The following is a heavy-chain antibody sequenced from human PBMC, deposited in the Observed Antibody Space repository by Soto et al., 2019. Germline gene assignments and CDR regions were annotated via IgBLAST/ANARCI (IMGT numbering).Heavy chain of an antibody. CDR1: GGSISSGGYY. CDR3: ARERNYDSSGYSYYYGMDV. Sequence: SETLSLTCTVSGGSISSGGYYWSWIRQHPGKGLEWIGYIYYSGSTYYKPSLKNRVTKSVDTSKDKISLKLSSVTAAYTAVYYCARERNYDSSGYSYYYGMDVWGQGTTVT. CDR2: IYYSGST. J-gene: IGHJ6*02. V-gene: IGHV4-31*03. D-gene: IGHD3-22*01.